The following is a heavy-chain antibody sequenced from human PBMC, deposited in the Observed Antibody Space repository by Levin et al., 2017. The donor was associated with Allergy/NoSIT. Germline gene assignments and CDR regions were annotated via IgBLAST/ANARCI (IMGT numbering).Heavy chain of an antibody. CDR1: GFTFSSYS. D-gene: IGHD5/OR15-5a*01. Sequence: GGSLRLSCAASGFTFSSYSMNWVRQAPGKGLEWVSYISDSSTDNIFYADSVKGRFTISRDNLKNSLYLQMNSLRAEDTAVYYCARGAIVWSGQLAEKWFDPWGQGTLVTVSS. V-gene: IGHV3-48*01. J-gene: IGHJ5*02. CDR3: ARGAIVWSGQLAEKWFDP. CDR2: ISDSSTDNI.